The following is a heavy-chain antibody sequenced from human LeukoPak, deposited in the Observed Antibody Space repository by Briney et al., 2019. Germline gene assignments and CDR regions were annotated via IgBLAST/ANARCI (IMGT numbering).Heavy chain of an antibody. CDR2: ISPSGDIT. CDR1: GFIFSSHG. V-gene: IGHV3-23*01. Sequence: GSLXXXCAGSGFIFSSHGMNWVRQAPGKGLEWVSGISPSGDITYYTDSVRGRFTISRDNFKNTLSLQVNSLRAEDTAMYYCAKDDDWGRYKHWGQGTLVTVSS. D-gene: IGHD3-16*01. J-gene: IGHJ1*01. CDR3: AKDDDWGRYKH.